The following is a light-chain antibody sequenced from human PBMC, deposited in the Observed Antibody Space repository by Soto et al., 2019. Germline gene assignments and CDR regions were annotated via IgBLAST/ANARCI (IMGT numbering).Light chain of an antibody. CDR1: QSISRW. V-gene: IGKV1-5*01. CDR3: QQYSRFSFT. CDR2: DAS. J-gene: IGKJ5*01. Sequence: DIQMTHSPTTLSAPVGYPVTITCRASQSISRWLAWYQQKPGKATKVLIYDASSLQSGVPSRFSGRGSGTQFTLTISSLQPDDFGTYYCQQYSRFSFTFGQGTRLEIK.